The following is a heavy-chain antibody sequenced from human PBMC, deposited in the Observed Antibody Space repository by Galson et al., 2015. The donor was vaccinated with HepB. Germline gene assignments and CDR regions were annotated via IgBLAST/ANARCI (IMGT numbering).Heavy chain of an antibody. J-gene: IGHJ5*02. CDR3: ARVEASKPGWFDP. Sequence: QSGAEVKKPGESLKISCAGSGSNFNGFWIAWVRQVPGKGLEWMGIIYPGDSDSRYSPSFQGQVTMSVDKSINTAYLQWSSLKASDSGIYYCARVEASKPGWFDPWGQGTQVTISS. CDR1: GSNFNGFW. D-gene: IGHD1-14*01. V-gene: IGHV5-51*01. CDR2: IYPGDSDS.